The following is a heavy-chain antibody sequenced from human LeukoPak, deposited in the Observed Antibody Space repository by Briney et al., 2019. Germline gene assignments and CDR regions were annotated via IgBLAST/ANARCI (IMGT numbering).Heavy chain of an antibody. CDR2: IDPSAGST. CDR3: ARNVGSGFDY. CDR1: GYTFTSYG. J-gene: IGHJ4*02. D-gene: IGHD3-10*01. V-gene: IGHV1-46*01. Sequence: GASVKVSCKASGYTFTSYGISWVRQAPGQGLEWMGFIDPSAGSTSYAQKFQGRVTMTRDTSTSAVYMELSSLRSEDTAMYYCARNVGSGFDYWGQGTLVTVSS.